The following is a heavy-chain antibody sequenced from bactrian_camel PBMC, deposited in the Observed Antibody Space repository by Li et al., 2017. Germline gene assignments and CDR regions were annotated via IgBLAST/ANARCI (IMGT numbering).Heavy chain of an antibody. CDR2: IAASGGRT. D-gene: IGHD3*01. CDR1: GSPGKKYS. V-gene: IGHV3S60*01. Sequence: HVQLVESGGGFVQPGGSLRLSCAASGSPGKKYSLAWFRQIPGKGREEVAAIAASGGRTVYGDSVKGRFTISRDNAKNTVYLQLNSLKSEDTAVYYCAPDPRGSGYWGQGTQVTVS. J-gene: IGHJ4*01. CDR3: APDPRGSGY.